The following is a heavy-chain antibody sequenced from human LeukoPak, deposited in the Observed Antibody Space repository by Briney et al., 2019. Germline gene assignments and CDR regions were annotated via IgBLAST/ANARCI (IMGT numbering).Heavy chain of an antibody. Sequence: SVKVSCKASGYTFIGYYMHWVRQAPGQGLEWMGGIIPIFGTANYAQKFQGRVTITADESTSTAYMELSSLRSEDTAVYYCARSPSYYYYDSSGYYDDWGQGTLVTVSS. V-gene: IGHV1-69*13. J-gene: IGHJ4*02. CDR3: ARSPSYYYYDSSGYYDD. CDR2: IIPIFGTA. D-gene: IGHD3-22*01. CDR1: GYTFIGYY.